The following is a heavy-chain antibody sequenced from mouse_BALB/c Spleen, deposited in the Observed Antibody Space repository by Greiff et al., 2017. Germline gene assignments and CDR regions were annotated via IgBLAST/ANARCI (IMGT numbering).Heavy chain of an antibody. D-gene: IGHD2-1*01. Sequence: EVQLVESGGGLVKPGGSLKLSCAASGFTFSSYAMSWVRQSPEKRLEWVAEISSGGSYTYYPDTVTGRFTISRDNAKNTLYLEMSSLRSEDTAMYYCARVDCNYVWFAYWGQGTLVTVSA. J-gene: IGHJ3*01. CDR2: ISSGGSYT. CDR1: GFTFSSYA. CDR3: ARVDCNYVWFAY. V-gene: IGHV5-9-4*01.